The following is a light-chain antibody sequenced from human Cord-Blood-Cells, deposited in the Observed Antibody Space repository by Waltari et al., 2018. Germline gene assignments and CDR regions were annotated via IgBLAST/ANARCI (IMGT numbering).Light chain of an antibody. J-gene: IGLJ2*01. V-gene: IGLV1-40*01. CDR1: SSNIGAGYD. CDR3: QSYDSSVV. CDR2: GNS. Sequence: QSELTQPPSVSGAPGQRVTISCTGRSSNIGAGYDVHWYQQLPGTAPKLLIYGNSNRPSGVPDRFSGSKSGTSASLAITGLQAEDEADYYCQSYDSSVVFGGGTKLTVL.